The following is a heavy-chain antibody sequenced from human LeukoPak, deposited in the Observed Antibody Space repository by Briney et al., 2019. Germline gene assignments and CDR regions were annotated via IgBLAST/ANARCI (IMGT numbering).Heavy chain of an antibody. J-gene: IGHJ4*02. V-gene: IGHV3-23*01. CDR1: GFTFSAYE. CDR2: ISGSGGST. D-gene: IGHD3-22*01. CDR3: AKEVEMIVVVNGVGREFDY. Sequence: QPGGSLRLSCAASGFTFSAYEMNWVRQAPGKGLEWVSAISGSGGSTYYADSVKGRFTISRDNSKNTLYLQMNSLRAEDTAVYYCAKEVEMIVVVNGVGREFDYWGQGTLVTVSS.